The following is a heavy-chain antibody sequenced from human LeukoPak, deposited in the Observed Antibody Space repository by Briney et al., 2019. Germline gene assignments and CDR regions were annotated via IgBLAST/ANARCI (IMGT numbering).Heavy chain of an antibody. D-gene: IGHD6-19*01. CDR1: GYTFTSYG. CDR2: ISAYNGNT. CDR3: ALQWLVFGRTLMPAYGMDV. Sequence: ASVKVSCKASGYTFTSYGISWVRQAPGQGLEWMGWISAYNGNTNYAQKLQGRVTMTTDTSTSTAYMELRSLGSDDTAVYYCALQWLVFGRTLMPAYGMDVWGQGTTVTVSS. V-gene: IGHV1-18*01. J-gene: IGHJ6*02.